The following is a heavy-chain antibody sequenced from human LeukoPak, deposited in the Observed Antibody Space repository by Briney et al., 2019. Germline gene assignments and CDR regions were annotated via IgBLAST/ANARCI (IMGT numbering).Heavy chain of an antibody. J-gene: IGHJ4*02. CDR2: IIPIFGTA. V-gene: IGHV1-69*05. CDR3: ARAGYSSSWYWAY. CDR1: GGTFSSYA. Sequence: SVKVSCKASGGTFSSYAISWVRQAPGQGLEWMGRIIPIFGTANYAQRFQGRVTITTDESTSTAYMELSSLRSEDTAVYYCARAGYSSSWYWAYWGQGTLVTVSS. D-gene: IGHD6-13*01.